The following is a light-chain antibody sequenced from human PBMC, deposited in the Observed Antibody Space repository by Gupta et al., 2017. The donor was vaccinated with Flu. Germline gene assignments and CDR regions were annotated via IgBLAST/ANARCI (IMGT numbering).Light chain of an antibody. Sequence: QSALTQPRSVSGSPGPSVTISCTGTSSDVGGYNYVSWYQQHPGKAPKLMIYDVSKRPSGVPDRFSGSKSGSTASRTISGLQAEEEADYYCCSYAGSYTFYVCGTDQGHRP. J-gene: IGLJ1*01. CDR1: SSDVGGYNY. CDR3: CSYAGSYTFYV. V-gene: IGLV2-11*01. CDR2: DVS.